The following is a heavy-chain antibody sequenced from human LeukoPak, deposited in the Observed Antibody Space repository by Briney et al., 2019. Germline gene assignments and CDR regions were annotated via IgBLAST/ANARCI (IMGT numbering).Heavy chain of an antibody. D-gene: IGHD4-17*01. Sequence: GGSLRLSCAASGFXFSTYAIKWVRQAPGKGLEWVSVIVGDGSRTAYADSAKGRFTISRDNSRNTLFLQMSSLRAEDTAVYFCAIDLRATVTADYWGQGTLVTVSS. V-gene: IGHV3-23*01. CDR3: AIDLRATVTADY. J-gene: IGHJ4*02. CDR1: GFXFSTYA. CDR2: IVGDGSRT.